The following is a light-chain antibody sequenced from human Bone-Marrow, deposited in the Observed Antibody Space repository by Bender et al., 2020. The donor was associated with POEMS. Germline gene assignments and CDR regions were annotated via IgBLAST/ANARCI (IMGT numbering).Light chain of an antibody. CDR2: YDT. CDR3: QVWDIGSEVV. CDR1: NIGGQS. J-gene: IGLJ2*01. Sequence: SYVLTQPPSVSVAPGQTARVTCEGTNIGGQSVHWYQQKPGQAPVLVIYYDTYRPSGIPERFSGTKSGNTATLTVSRVEAGDEADYYCQVWDIGSEVVFGGGTNLIVL. V-gene: IGLV3-21*04.